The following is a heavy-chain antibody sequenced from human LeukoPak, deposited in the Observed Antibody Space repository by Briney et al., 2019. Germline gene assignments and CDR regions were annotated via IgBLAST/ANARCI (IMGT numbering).Heavy chain of an antibody. V-gene: IGHV3-30*03. Sequence: GRSLRLSCAASGFIFENYGMHWVRQAPGQGLQWVAVISYDGSTKYYGDSVKGRFTISRDNSKNTLFLKLNSLRAEDTAVYYCATDAYFDMRGGPRRWGQGTLVTVSS. CDR2: ISYDGSTK. J-gene: IGHJ1*01. CDR1: GFIFENYG. CDR3: ATDAYFDMRGGPRR. D-gene: IGHD3-9*01.